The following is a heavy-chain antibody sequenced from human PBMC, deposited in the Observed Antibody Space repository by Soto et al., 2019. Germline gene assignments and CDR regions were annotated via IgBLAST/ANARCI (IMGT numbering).Heavy chain of an antibody. Sequence: GWSLRLSCSASGFTFSSYAMHWVRQAPGKGLEYVSAISSNGGSTYYADSVKGRFTISRDNSKNTLYLQMSSLRAEDTAVYYCVKSALYRSSWYWVWFDPWGQGTLVTVSS. CDR1: GFTFSSYA. J-gene: IGHJ5*02. CDR2: ISSNGGST. D-gene: IGHD6-13*01. CDR3: VKSALYRSSWYWVWFDP. V-gene: IGHV3-64D*06.